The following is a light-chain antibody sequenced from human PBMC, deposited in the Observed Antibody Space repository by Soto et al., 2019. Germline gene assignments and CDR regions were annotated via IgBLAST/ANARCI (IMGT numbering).Light chain of an antibody. V-gene: IGKV3-20*01. CDR2: GAS. CDR3: QQYGSSPGT. CDR1: QSVSSSY. J-gene: IGKJ1*01. Sequence: EIVLTQSPGTLSLSPGERATLSCRASQSVSSSYLAWYQQKPGQAPRLLIYGASSRATGIPDRFSGSGSGPDFTLTISRLEPEDFAVYYSQQYGSSPGTFGQGTKVDIK.